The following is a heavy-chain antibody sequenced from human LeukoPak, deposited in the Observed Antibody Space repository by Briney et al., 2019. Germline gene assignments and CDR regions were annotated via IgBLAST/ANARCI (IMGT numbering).Heavy chain of an antibody. CDR2: IYSSGDA. J-gene: IGHJ3*02. CDR3: ARHLLGIGQYAFDI. Sequence: PSETLSLTCTVSGGSISNYYWSWIRQPAGKGLEWVGRIYSSGDATYNPSLKSRVTMSLDTSRNQLSLKLTSVTAADTAVYYCARHLLGIGQYAFDIWGQGTMVTVSS. V-gene: IGHV4-4*07. D-gene: IGHD3-3*02. CDR1: GGSISNYY.